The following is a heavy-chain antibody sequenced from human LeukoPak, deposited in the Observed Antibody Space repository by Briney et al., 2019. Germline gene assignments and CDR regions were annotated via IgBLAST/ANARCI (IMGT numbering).Heavy chain of an antibody. J-gene: IGHJ6*03. CDR2: IYTSGST. CDR1: GGSISSYY. Sequence: SETLSLTCTVSGGSISSYYWSWIRQPPGKGLEWIGYIYTSGSTNYNPSLKSRVTISVDTSKNQFSLKLSSVTAADTAVYYCARLGYYYYMDVWGKGTTVTVYS. CDR3: ARLGYYYYMDV. V-gene: IGHV4-4*09.